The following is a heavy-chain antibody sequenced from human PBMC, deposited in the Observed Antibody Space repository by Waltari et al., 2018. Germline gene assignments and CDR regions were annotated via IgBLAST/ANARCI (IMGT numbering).Heavy chain of an antibody. CDR1: GYSIGRGYS. J-gene: IGHJ4*02. V-gene: IGHV4-38-2*02. Sequence: QVQLQESGPGLVKPSETRSLTCTVSGYSIGRGYSWGGGWIRQPPGKGLEWIGSISHRGRTFYNPSLKTRVTISLDTSKNQFSLRLSSVTAADTAVYYCARDLGAGGNSDIWGQGTLVTVSS. CDR3: ARDLGAGGNSDI. CDR2: ISHRGRT. D-gene: IGHD2-21*02.